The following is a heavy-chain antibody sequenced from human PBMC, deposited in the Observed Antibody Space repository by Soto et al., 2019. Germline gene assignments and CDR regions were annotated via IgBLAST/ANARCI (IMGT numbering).Heavy chain of an antibody. CDR1: GGSISSSSYY. D-gene: IGHD3-9*01. J-gene: IGHJ4*02. Sequence: QLQLQESGPGLVKPSETLSLTCTVSGGSISSSSYYWGWIRQPPGKGLEWIGSIYYSGSTYYNPSLKSRVTLSVETSKNTFSLKLSSVTAADTAVYYCESHYTILTGYEYYFDYWGQGTLVTVSS. CDR2: IYYSGST. V-gene: IGHV4-39*01. CDR3: ESHYTILTGYEYYFDY.